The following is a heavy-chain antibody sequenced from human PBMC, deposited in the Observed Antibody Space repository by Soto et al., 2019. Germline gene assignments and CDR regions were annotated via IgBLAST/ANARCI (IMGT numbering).Heavy chain of an antibody. V-gene: IGHV1-3*01. J-gene: IGHJ4*02. CDR1: GYTFTSYA. D-gene: IGHD4-17*01. CDR2: INAGNGNT. Sequence: ASVKVSCKASGYTFTSYAMHWVRQAPGQRLEWMGWINAGNGNTKYSQKFQGRVTITRDTSASTAYMELSSLRSEDTAVYYCARGVGYGDPRPEDYWGQGTLVTVSS. CDR3: ARGVGYGDPRPEDY.